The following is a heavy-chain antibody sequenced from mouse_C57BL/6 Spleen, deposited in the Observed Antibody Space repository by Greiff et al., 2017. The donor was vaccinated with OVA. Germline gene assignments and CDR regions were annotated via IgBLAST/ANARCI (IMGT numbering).Heavy chain of an antibody. CDR2: IYPGSGST. CDR3: ARSREGYFDV. J-gene: IGHJ1*03. V-gene: IGHV1-55*01. CDR1: GYTFTSYW. Sequence: VKLQQPGAELVKPGASVKMSCKASGYTFTSYWITWVKQRPGQGLEWIGDIYPGSGSTNYNEKFKSKATLTVDTSSSTAYMQLSSLTSEDSAVYYCARSREGYFDVWGTGTTVTVSS.